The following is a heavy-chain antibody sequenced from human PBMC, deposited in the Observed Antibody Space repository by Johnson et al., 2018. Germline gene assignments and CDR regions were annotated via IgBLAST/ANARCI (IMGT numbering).Heavy chain of an antibody. V-gene: IGHV3-23*04. CDR3: AKGDYYDNNCTYYGGSFHH. Sequence: VQLVQSGGGVVQPGRSLRLSCAASGFTFSSYAMSWVRQAQGKGLEWVSGTSGSGDSTYYADSVKGRFTSSRDNSKNTLYLQMNSLRADVTAVYYGAKGDYYDNNCTYYGGSFHHWGQGTLVTVSS. CDR2: TSGSGDST. J-gene: IGHJ1*01. D-gene: IGHD3-22*01. CDR1: GFTFSSYA.